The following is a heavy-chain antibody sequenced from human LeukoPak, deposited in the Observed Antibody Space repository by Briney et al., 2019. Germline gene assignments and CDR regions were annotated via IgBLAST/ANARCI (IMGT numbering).Heavy chain of an antibody. CDR1: GYTFTGYY. CDR2: IIPIFGTA. CDR3: AYRDVLAVVPGGDY. V-gene: IGHV1-69*13. Sequence: SVKVSCKASGYTFTGYYIHWVRQAPGQGLEWMGGIIPIFGTATYARKFQGRVSITADESTSTVYMELSSLRSEDTAVYYCAYRDVLAVVPGGDYWGQGTLVTVSS. J-gene: IGHJ4*02. D-gene: IGHD2-2*01.